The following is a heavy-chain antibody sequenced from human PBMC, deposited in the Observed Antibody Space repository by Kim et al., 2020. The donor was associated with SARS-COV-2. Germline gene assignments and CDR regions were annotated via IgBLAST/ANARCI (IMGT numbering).Heavy chain of an antibody. CDR2: IDYSGAT. CDR3: ARLFNNYDTSGYYPWYFDL. J-gene: IGHJ2*01. Sequence: SETLSLTCTVSGGSVSSTIHFWGWVRQPPGKGLEWIGSIDYSGATYNNPSLKSRVTLSVDTSKNQFSLKLRSVTAADTAVYYCARLFNNYDTSGYYPWYFDLWGRGTLVTVSS. V-gene: IGHV4-39*01. CDR1: GGSVSSTIHF. D-gene: IGHD3-22*01.